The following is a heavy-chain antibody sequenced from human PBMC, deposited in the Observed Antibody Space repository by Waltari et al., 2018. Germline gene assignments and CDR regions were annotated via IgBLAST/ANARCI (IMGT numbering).Heavy chain of an antibody. D-gene: IGHD3-16*02. CDR1: GYTFTSYA. CDR2: INAGNGNT. V-gene: IGHV1-3*01. J-gene: IGHJ5*02. Sequence: QVQLVQSGAEVKKPGASVKVSCKASGYTFTSYAMHWVRQAPGQRLEWMGWINAGNGNTKYSQKFQGRVTITRDTSASTAYMELSSLRSEDTAVYYCATRSLTFGGVIAWGQGTLVTVSS. CDR3: ATRSLTFGGVIA.